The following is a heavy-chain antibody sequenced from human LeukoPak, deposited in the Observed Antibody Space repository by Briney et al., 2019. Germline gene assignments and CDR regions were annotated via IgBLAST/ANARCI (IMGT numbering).Heavy chain of an antibody. J-gene: IGHJ2*01. V-gene: IGHV3-33*01. Sequence: PGGSLRLSCAASGFTFSSYGMHWVRQAPGQGLEWVAVIWYDGSNKYYADSVQGRFTISRDNSKNTLYLQMNSLRAEDTAVYYCARGPGHDWYFDLWGRGTLVTVSS. CDR3: ARGPGHDWYFDL. CDR1: GFTFSSYG. D-gene: IGHD3-10*01. CDR2: IWYDGSNK.